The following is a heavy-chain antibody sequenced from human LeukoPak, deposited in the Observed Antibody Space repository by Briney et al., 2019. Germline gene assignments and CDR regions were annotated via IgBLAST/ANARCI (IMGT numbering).Heavy chain of an antibody. CDR3: HSTAARGADAFDI. J-gene: IGHJ3*02. CDR2: IYHSGST. Sequence: SETLPLTCAVSGYSISSGYYWGWIRQPPGKGLEWIGSIYHSGSTYYNPSLKSRVTISVDTSKNQFSLKLSSVTAADTAVYYCHSTAARGADAFDIWGQGTMVTVSS. V-gene: IGHV4-38-2*01. CDR1: GYSISSGYY. D-gene: IGHD3-10*01.